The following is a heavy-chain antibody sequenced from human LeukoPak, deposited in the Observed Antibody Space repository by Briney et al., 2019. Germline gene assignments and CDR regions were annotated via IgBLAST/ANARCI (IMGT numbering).Heavy chain of an antibody. J-gene: IGHJ5*02. V-gene: IGHV1-2*02. Sequence: GASVKVSCKASGYIFINYGISWVRQAPGQGLEWMGWINPNSGGTNYAQKFQGRVTMTRDTSISTAYMELSRLRSDDTAVYYCARQARELRRFSWFDPWGQGTLVTVSS. CDR3: ARQARELRRFSWFDP. CDR2: INPNSGGT. CDR1: GYIFINYG. D-gene: IGHD1-7*01.